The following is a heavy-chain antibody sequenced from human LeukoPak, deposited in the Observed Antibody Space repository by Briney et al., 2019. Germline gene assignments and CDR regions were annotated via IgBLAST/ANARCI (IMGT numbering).Heavy chain of an antibody. CDR1: GFTFSNAW. J-gene: IGHJ4*02. D-gene: IGHD2-15*01. V-gene: IGHV3-21*01. Sequence: GGSLRLSCAASGFTFSNAWMNWVRQAPGKGLEWVSSISSSSSYIYYADSVKGRFTISRDNAKNSLFLQMNSLRAEDTAVYYCARGLAGSVVAATPSDYWGQGTLVTVSS. CDR2: ISSSSSYI. CDR3: ARGLAGSVVAATPSDY.